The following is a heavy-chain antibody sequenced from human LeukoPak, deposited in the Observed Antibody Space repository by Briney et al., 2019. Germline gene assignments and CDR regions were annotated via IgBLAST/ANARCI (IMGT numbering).Heavy chain of an antibody. Sequence: GGSLRLSCAASGFTFSSYGMHWVRQAPGKGLEWVAVIWYDGSNKHYADSVKGRFTISRDNAKNSLYLQMNSLRAEDTAVYYCARDEGGSYNYFWGQGTLVTVSS. J-gene: IGHJ4*02. CDR1: GFTFSSYG. CDR3: ARDEGGSYNYF. V-gene: IGHV3-33*01. CDR2: IWYDGSNK. D-gene: IGHD1-26*01.